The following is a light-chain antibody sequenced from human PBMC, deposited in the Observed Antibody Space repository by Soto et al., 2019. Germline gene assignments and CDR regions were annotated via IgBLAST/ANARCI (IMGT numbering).Light chain of an antibody. Sequence: EIVLTQSPGTLSLSPGERATLSCRASQSVSGNYLAWYQQKPRQSPRLLIYGSSDRATGIPDRFSGSGSGTDFTLNITRVEPDDFAVYYCQQYCSAPTYTVGQGSKLEIK. CDR3: QQYCSAPTYT. CDR1: QSVSGNY. V-gene: IGKV3-20*01. CDR2: GSS. J-gene: IGKJ2*01.